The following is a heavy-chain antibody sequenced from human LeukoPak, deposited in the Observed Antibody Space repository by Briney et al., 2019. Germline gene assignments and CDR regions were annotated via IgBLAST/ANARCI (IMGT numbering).Heavy chain of an antibody. CDR3: ASGPFLTDCGDLYFDY. Sequence: SETLSLTCTVSGGSISSSSYYWGWIRQPPGKGLEWIGSIYYSGSTYYNPSLKSRVTISVDTSKNQFSLKLSSVTAADTAVYYCASGPFLTDCGDLYFDYWGQGTLVTVSS. J-gene: IGHJ4*02. CDR2: IYYSGST. D-gene: IGHD4-17*01. V-gene: IGHV4-39*01. CDR1: GGSISSSSYY.